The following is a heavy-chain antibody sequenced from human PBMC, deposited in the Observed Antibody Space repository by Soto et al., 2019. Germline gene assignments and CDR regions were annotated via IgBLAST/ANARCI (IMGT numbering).Heavy chain of an antibody. CDR3: XXGRIAGWADYYGMDV. D-gene: IGHD6-13*01. CDR2: ISGSGRSA. J-gene: IGHJ6*02. Sequence: EVQLLESGGGLGQPGGSLRLSCAASGFTFSSYAMSWVRQAPGKGLEWVSAISGSGRSASYADSVEGRFTISRDNSKNTLXLXMNSLRAEDTAVXXXXXGRIAGWADYYGMDVWGQGTTVSVSS. CDR1: GFTFSSYA. V-gene: IGHV3-23*01.